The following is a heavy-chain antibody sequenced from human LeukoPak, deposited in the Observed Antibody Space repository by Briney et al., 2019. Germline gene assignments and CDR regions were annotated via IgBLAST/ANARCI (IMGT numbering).Heavy chain of an antibody. CDR1: GFTFGNSW. D-gene: IGHD3-10*01. CDR3: VVFVEPRSYYGFDY. J-gene: IGHJ3*01. CDR2: INADGSTT. V-gene: IGHV3-74*01. Sequence: GGSLRLSCAASGFTFGNSWVHCVRQAPGKGLVGVSLINADGSTTTYAVSVKGRFTISRDNARNKLSLQMNILTIEDTAVYYCVVFVEPRSYYGFDYWGQGTMITVSS.